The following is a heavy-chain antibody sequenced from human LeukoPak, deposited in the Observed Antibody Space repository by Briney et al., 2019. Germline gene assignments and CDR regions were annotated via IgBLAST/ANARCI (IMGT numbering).Heavy chain of an antibody. CDR2: ISDCGGST. CDR3: AKAGDSSGYLLLGDYFDY. CDR1: GFTFSSYA. V-gene: IGHV3-23*01. J-gene: IGHJ4*02. Sequence: GGSLRLSCAASGFTFSSYAMSWVRQAPGKGLEWVSAISDCGGSTYYADSVKGRFTISRDNSKNTLYLQMNSLRAEDTAVYYCAKAGDSSGYLLLGDYFDYWGQGTLVTVSS. D-gene: IGHD3-22*01.